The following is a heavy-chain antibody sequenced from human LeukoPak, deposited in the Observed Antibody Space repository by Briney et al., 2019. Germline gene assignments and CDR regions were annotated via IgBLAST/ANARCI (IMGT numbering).Heavy chain of an antibody. D-gene: IGHD3-16*01. CDR3: ARTGSLSPFYYYYYMDV. V-gene: IGHV3-30*04. J-gene: IGHJ6*03. Sequence: GGSLRLSCAASGFTFSSYALHWVRQAPGKGLEWVAVISYDGSNKYYADSVKGRFTISRDNSKNTLYLQMNSLRAEDTAVYYCARTGSLSPFYYYYYMDVWGKGTTITVSS. CDR1: GFTFSSYA. CDR2: ISYDGSNK.